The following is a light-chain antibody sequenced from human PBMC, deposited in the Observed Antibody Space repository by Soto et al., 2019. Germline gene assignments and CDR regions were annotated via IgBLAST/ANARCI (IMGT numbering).Light chain of an antibody. CDR2: AAS. Sequence: DIQMTQSQSSLSASVGDRVTITCRASQGISNYLAWYQQKPGKVPKLLIYAASTLQSGVPSRFSGSGSGTDFTLTISSLQPEDVATYYCQKYSSAPPWTFGQGTKVEIK. CDR1: QGISNY. J-gene: IGKJ1*01. CDR3: QKYSSAPPWT. V-gene: IGKV1-27*01.